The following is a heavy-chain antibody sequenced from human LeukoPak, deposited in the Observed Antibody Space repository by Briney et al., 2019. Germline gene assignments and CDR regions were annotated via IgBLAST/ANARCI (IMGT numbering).Heavy chain of an antibody. Sequence: GGSLRLSCAASGFTFSSYSMNWVRQAPGKGLEWVSYISISSSTIYYADSVKGRFTTSRDNAKNSLYLQMNSLRAEDTAVYYCARGNIGYCSSTSCYEGDYWGQGTLVTVS. V-gene: IGHV3-48*01. CDR2: ISISSSTI. CDR3: ARGNIGYCSSTSCYEGDY. D-gene: IGHD2-2*01. CDR1: GFTFSSYS. J-gene: IGHJ4*02.